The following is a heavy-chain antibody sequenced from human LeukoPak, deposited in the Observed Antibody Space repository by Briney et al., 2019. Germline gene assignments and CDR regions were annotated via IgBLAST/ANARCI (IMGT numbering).Heavy chain of an antibody. Sequence: GSLRLSCAASGFTFSSYDMHWVRQATGKGLEWVSAIGTAGDTYYPGSVKGRFTISRENAKNSLYLQMNSLRAGDTAVYYCARAVGRYSSGWYHYYYYGMDVWGQGTTVTVSS. CDR1: GFTFSSYD. J-gene: IGHJ6*02. D-gene: IGHD6-19*01. CDR2: IGTAGDT. V-gene: IGHV3-13*01. CDR3: ARAVGRYSSGWYHYYYYGMDV.